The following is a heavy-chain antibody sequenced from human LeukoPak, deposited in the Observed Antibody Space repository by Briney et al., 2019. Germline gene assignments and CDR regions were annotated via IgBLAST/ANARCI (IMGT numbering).Heavy chain of an antibody. CDR1: GLTFDNYA. D-gene: IGHD1-1*01. CDR3: AKGLEVESRLDS. V-gene: IGHV3-9*01. CDR2: ITWNSDAL. Sequence: GGSLRLSCAASGLTFDNYAMHWVRQAPGKGLEWLSGITWNSDALGYADSVKGRFTISRDNARNTLFLQMNSLTVDDTAVYFCAKGLEVESRLDSWGQGTLVTVSS. J-gene: IGHJ4*02.